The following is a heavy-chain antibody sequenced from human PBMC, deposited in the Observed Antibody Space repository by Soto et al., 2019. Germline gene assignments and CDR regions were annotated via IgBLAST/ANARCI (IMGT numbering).Heavy chain of an antibody. CDR3: ARGVANSYYYMDL. CDR1: DVSVSSYC. Sequence: SETLSLTCTVSDVSVSSYCWTWVRQPPGKGLEWIGYIFYSGSTNYNPSLKGRVTISVDLSKNQFSLRLNSVTAGDTAVYYCARGVANSYYYMDLWGKGTTVTVSS. J-gene: IGHJ6*03. V-gene: IGHV4-59*02. CDR2: IFYSGST.